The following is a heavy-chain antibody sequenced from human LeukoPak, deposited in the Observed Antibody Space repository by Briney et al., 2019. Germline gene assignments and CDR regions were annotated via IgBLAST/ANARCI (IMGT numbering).Heavy chain of an antibody. CDR2: ISYDGSNK. CDR3: ARAGYVVRYFDY. V-gene: IGHV3-30*03. CDR1: GFTFSSYG. J-gene: IGHJ4*02. Sequence: GGSLRLSCAASGFTFSSYGMHWVRQAPGKGLEWVAVISYDGSNKYYADSVKGRFTISRDNSKNTLYLQMNSLRAEDTAVYYCARAGYVVRYFDYWGQGTLVTVSS. D-gene: IGHD2/OR15-2a*01.